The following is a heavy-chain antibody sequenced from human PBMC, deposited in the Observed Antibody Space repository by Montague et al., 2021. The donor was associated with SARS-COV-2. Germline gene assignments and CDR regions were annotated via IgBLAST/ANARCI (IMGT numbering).Heavy chain of an antibody. CDR2: INHDGSIA. J-gene: IGHJ6*02. CDR1: GITFNTYW. Sequence: SLRLSCAASGITFNTYWMHWVRLVVGKGLVWVSRINHDGSIATYADSVKGRFAISRDNAKNTLFLQMNSLTVEDTAVYYCAGAVGPYSYYGMDVWGQGTTVTVS. V-gene: IGHV3-74*01. D-gene: IGHD2-21*01. CDR3: AGAVGPYSYYGMDV.